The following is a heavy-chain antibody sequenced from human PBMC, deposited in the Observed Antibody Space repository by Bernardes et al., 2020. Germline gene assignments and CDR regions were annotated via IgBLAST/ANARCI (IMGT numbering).Heavy chain of an antibody. D-gene: IGHD3-10*02. V-gene: IGHV3-23*01. J-gene: IGHJ4*02. CDR3: AKDVRRGGGGSDH. Sequence: GGSLRLSCAAYGFSFSNYAMTWVRQAPGKGLEWVSLISDSGTSTYYADSVKGRFTISRDSSKNTVYLQMNSLTAEDTAVYYCAKDVRRGGGGSDHWGQGALVTVSS. CDR2: ISDSGTST. CDR1: GFSFSNYA.